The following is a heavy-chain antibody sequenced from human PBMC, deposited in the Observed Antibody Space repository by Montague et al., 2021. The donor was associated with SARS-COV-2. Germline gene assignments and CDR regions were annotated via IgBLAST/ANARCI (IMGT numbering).Heavy chain of an antibody. Sequence: PALVTPTQTLTLTCTFSGFSLSTSGMCVSWIRQPPGKALEWLARIDWDDDKHYSTSLKTRLTISKDTSKHQVVLTMTNMDPVDTATYYCARSSVVRGVSLDYWGQGTLVTVSS. CDR3: ARSSVVRGVSLDY. J-gene: IGHJ4*02. CDR2: IDWDDDK. V-gene: IGHV2-70*11. D-gene: IGHD3-10*01. CDR1: GFSLSTSGMC.